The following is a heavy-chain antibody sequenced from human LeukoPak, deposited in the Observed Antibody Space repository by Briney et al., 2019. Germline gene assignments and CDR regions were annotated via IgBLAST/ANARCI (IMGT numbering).Heavy chain of an antibody. CDR3: ARVDYYDRSGTNWFDP. D-gene: IGHD3-22*01. Sequence: GASVKVSCKASGYTFTGYYMHWVRQAPGQGLEWMGWINPNSGGTNYAQKFQGRVTMTRDTSISTAYMELSRLRSDDTAVYYCARVDYYDRSGTNWFDPWGQGTLVTVSS. V-gene: IGHV1-2*02. CDR2: INPNSGGT. J-gene: IGHJ5*02. CDR1: GYTFTGYY.